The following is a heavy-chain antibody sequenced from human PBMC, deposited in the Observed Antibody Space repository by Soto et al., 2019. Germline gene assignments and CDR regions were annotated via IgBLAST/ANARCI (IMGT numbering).Heavy chain of an antibody. J-gene: IGHJ6*02. CDR2: IGTTSTYI. D-gene: IGHD2-21*02. CDR1: GFTFGTFT. V-gene: IGHV3-21*01. Sequence: EVQLVESGGGLVKPGGSLRHSCAASGFTFGTFTMSWVRQAPGKGLEWVSSIGTTSTYIYYADSVRGRFTISRDNAKNSLYLQMNSLRAEDTAVYFCARVMCGDCSSYYYYSMDVWGQGTTVTVSS. CDR3: ARVMCGDCSSYYYYSMDV.